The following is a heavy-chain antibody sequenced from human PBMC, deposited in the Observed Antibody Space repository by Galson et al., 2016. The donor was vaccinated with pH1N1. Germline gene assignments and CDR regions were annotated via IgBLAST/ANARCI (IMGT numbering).Heavy chain of an antibody. Sequence: SLRLSCAASGFNFDTFPLHWVRQAPGKGLEWVAVISSDGRETHYAESVKGRFTTSRDSSKNTLYFQLSSLRPEDTATYYCTSAGLRGYFPDWGQGTLVTVSS. CDR1: GFNFDTFP. CDR3: TSAGLRGYFPD. CDR2: ISSDGRET. D-gene: IGHD5-18*01. V-gene: IGHV3-30*04. J-gene: IGHJ4*02.